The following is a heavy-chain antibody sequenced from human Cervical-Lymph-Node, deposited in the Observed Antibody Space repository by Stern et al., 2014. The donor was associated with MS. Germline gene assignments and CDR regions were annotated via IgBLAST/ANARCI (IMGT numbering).Heavy chain of an antibody. D-gene: IGHD1-1*01. Sequence: QVQLVESGPEVKKPGSSVKVSCKASGGTFGSAGISWVRQARGQGLEWMGGIIPMFGTTDYAQKFQGRVAITADESTSSVYMELRSLKSEDTAIYYCARAWNYGMDVWGQGTTVIVSS. V-gene: IGHV1-69*01. CDR2: IIPMFGTT. CDR3: ARAWNYGMDV. CDR1: GGTFGSAG. J-gene: IGHJ6*02.